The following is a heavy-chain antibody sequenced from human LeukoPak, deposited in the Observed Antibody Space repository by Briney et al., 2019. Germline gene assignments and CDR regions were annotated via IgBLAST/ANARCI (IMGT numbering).Heavy chain of an antibody. V-gene: IGHV3-23*01. Sequence: GGSVRLSCAASGFTFSTYAMGWARQAPGKGLEWVSGISGGVGSTYYADSVKGRFTISRDNSKNTLYLQMNSLRAEDTAVYYCAKRYYGSGNYDPLFEYWGQGTLVTVSS. CDR3: AKRYYGSGNYDPLFEY. D-gene: IGHD3-10*01. J-gene: IGHJ4*02. CDR2: ISGGVGST. CDR1: GFTFSTYA.